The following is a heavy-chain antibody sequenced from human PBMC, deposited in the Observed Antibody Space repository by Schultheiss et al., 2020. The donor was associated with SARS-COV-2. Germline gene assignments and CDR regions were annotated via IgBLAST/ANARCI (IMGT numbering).Heavy chain of an antibody. Sequence: SETLSLTCAVSGYSISSDYYWGWIRQPPGKGLEWIGYIYHSGSTYYNPSLKSRVTISVDTSKNQFSLKLSSVTAADTAVYYCARDRSGYDSLYYYYGMDVWGQGTTVTVSS. CDR3: ARDRSGYDSLYYYYGMDV. V-gene: IGHV4-38-2*02. J-gene: IGHJ6*02. CDR2: IYHSGST. CDR1: GYSISSDYY. D-gene: IGHD5-12*01.